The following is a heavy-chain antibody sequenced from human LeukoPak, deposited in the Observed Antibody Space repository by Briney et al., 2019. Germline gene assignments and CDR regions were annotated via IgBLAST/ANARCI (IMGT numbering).Heavy chain of an antibody. J-gene: IGHJ1*01. CDR2: ISAYSGNT. Sequence: GASVKVSCKASGYAFNSHPVTWVRQAPGQGLEWMGWISAYSGNTSYAQRFQGRVTMSTETSTNTAYMELTSLRSDDTAIYFCARGSSSQYFRYWGQGTLVTVSS. V-gene: IGHV1-18*01. CDR1: GYAFNSHP. D-gene: IGHD3-3*01. CDR3: ARGSSSQYFRY.